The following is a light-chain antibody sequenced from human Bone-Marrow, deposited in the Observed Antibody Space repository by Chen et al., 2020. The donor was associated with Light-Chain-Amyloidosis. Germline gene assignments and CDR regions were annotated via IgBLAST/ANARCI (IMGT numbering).Light chain of an antibody. Sequence: AIQMTQSPTSLSAYVGDRVTITCRASQDISDDLGWYQQKPGKAPKLLIYAASSLQSGVPSRFSGSGSGTDFTLTIRSLQPEDFVTYYCLQDFTYPRTFGQGTKVEIK. CDR3: LQDFTYPRT. J-gene: IGKJ1*01. V-gene: IGKV1-6*01. CDR1: QDISDD. CDR2: AAS.